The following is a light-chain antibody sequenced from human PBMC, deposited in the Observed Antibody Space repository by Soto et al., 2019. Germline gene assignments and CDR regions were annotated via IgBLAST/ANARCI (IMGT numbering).Light chain of an antibody. Sequence: DIVMTQSPDSLAVSLGERATINCKSSQSVVYSSNNKNYLTWYQQKPGQPPKLLIYWASTRESGVPDRFSGSGSGTDFTLTISSLQAEDVAVYYCQQYHSPPWTFGQGTKVEIK. CDR2: WAS. J-gene: IGKJ1*01. V-gene: IGKV4-1*01. CDR1: QSVVYSSNNKNY. CDR3: QQYHSPPWT.